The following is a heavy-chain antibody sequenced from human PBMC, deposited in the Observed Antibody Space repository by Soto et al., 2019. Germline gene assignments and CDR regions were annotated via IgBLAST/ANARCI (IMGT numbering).Heavy chain of an antibody. J-gene: IGHJ5*02. CDR2: ISSSSSYI. CDR1: GFTFSSYS. CDR3: ARDFVVVVPAAMTVGWFDP. V-gene: IGHV3-21*01. Sequence: GSLRLSCAASGFTFSSYSMNWVRQAPGKGLEWVSSISSSSSYIYYADSVKGRFTISRDNAKNSLYLQMNSLRAEDTAVYYCARDFVVVVPAAMTVGWFDPWGQGTLVTVSS. D-gene: IGHD2-2*01.